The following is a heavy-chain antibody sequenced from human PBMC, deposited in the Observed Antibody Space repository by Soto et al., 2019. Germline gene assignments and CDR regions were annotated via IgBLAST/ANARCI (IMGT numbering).Heavy chain of an antibody. J-gene: IGHJ3*02. CDR2: IYPGNSDT. D-gene: IGHD2-21*02. Sequence: GESLKISCQGSGYRFTTYWIGWVRQLPGKGLEWMGIIYPGNSDTIYSPSFKGQVTISADKSISTAYLRWSTLRASDTAMYYCAQTNNAYCGGDCYSGAFDIWGQGTMVTVSS. V-gene: IGHV5-51*01. CDR3: AQTNNAYCGGDCYSGAFDI. CDR1: GYRFTTYW.